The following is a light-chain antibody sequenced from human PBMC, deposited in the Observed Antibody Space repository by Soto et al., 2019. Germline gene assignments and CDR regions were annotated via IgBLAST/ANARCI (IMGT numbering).Light chain of an antibody. CDR2: DDS. CDR3: HVWDRRSHDVV. CDR1: NIGSKN. Sequence: SYELTQPPSVSVAPVQTARITCGGDNIGSKNVHWYQQTPGQAPVLVVYDDSDRPSGIPERFSGSNSESTATLTISRVEAVDEADYYCHVWDRRSHDVVFGGGTKLTVL. V-gene: IGLV3-21*02. J-gene: IGLJ2*01.